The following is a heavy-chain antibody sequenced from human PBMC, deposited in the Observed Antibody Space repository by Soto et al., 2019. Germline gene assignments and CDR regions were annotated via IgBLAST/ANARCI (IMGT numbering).Heavy chain of an antibody. CDR2: ISAYNGNT. CDR1: GYTFTSYG. Sequence: ASVKVSCKASGYTFTSYGISWVRQAPGQGLEWMGWISAYNGNTNYAQKLQGRVTMTTDTSTSTAYMELRSLRSDDTAVYYCARVSAVAGLTMGVDYYYYYMDVWGKGTTVTVSS. D-gene: IGHD6-19*01. J-gene: IGHJ6*03. V-gene: IGHV1-18*01. CDR3: ARVSAVAGLTMGVDYYYYYMDV.